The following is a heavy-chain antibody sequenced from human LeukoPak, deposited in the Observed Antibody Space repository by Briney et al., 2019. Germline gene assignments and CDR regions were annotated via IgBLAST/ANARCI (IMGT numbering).Heavy chain of an antibody. CDR3: ARAARYCSSTSCYASGMDV. CDR1: GYTFTRYY. CDR2: INPSGGST. Sequence: GASVKVSCKASGYTFTRYYMHWVRQAPGQGLEWMGIINPSGGSTSYAQKFQGRVIMTRDTSTSTVYMELTSLRSEDTAVYYCARAARYCSSTSCYASGMDVWGKGTTVTVSS. D-gene: IGHD2-2*01. J-gene: IGHJ6*04. V-gene: IGHV1-46*01.